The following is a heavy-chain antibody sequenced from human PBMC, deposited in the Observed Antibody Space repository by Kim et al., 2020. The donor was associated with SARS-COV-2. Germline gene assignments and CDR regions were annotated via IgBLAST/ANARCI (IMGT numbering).Heavy chain of an antibody. J-gene: IGHJ6*03. Sequence: GGSLRLSCAASGFTFSSYEMNWVRQAPGKGLEWVSYISSSGSTIYYADSVKGRFTISRDNAKNSLYLQMNSLRAEDTAVYYCARETQGEAAAGPYYYMDVWGKGTTVTVSS. D-gene: IGHD6-13*01. CDR3: ARETQGEAAAGPYYYMDV. V-gene: IGHV3-48*03. CDR1: GFTFSSYE. CDR2: ISSSGSTI.